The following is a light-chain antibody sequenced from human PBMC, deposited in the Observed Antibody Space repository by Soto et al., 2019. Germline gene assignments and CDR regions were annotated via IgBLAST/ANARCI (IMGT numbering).Light chain of an antibody. Sequence: DIVITQNPLSLPVTPGEPASISCRSSHSLLHSNGYNYLDWYLQKPGQSPQLLIYLGSNRASGVPDRFSGSGSGTDFTLKISRVEAEDVGVYYCMQPLQSWTFGQGTK. V-gene: IGKV2-28*01. J-gene: IGKJ1*01. CDR2: LGS. CDR3: MQPLQSWT. CDR1: HSLLHSNGYNY.